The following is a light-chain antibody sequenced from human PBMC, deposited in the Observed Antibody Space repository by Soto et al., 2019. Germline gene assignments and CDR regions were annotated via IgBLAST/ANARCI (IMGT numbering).Light chain of an antibody. CDR3: QQYGSSSWT. J-gene: IGKJ1*01. V-gene: IGKV3-20*01. Sequence: EIVLTQSPGTLYLSPGERATLSCRASQSLSSNYLAWYQQKRGQAPRLLIYGASNRATGIPDRFSGSGSGTDFTLTISRLEPEDFAVYYCQQYGSSSWTFGQGTKVDIK. CDR1: QSLSSNY. CDR2: GAS.